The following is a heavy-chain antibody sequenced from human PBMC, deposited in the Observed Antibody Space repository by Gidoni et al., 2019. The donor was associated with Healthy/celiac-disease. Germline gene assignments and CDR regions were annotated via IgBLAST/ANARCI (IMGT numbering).Heavy chain of an antibody. CDR2: IYHSGST. Sequence: QVQLQESGPGLVKPSETLSLTCTVSGYSISSGYYWGWIRQPPGKGLEWIGSIYHSGSTYYNPSLKSRVTISVDTSKNQFSLKLSSVTAADTAVYYCARVHLLGGLQLWFEYYFDYWGQGTLVTVSS. CDR1: GYSISSGYY. V-gene: IGHV4-38-2*02. CDR3: ARVHLLGGLQLWFEYYFDY. J-gene: IGHJ4*02. D-gene: IGHD5-18*01.